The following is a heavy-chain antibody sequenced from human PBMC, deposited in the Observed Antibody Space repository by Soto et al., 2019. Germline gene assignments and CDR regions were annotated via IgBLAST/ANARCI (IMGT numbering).Heavy chain of an antibody. D-gene: IGHD5-12*01. CDR2: ISTYSGDT. Sequence: QVHLVQSGVEVKTPGASVKVSCQASGYTFFTYDISWVRQAPGQGLEWMGWISTYSGDTKYAKKFQGRVTMTTDTSTTTAYLELRSLRSDDTAVYYCARRHGPTTSENGFDPWGQGTLVTVSS. CDR1: GYTFFTYD. J-gene: IGHJ5*02. V-gene: IGHV1-18*01. CDR3: ARRHGPTTSENGFDP.